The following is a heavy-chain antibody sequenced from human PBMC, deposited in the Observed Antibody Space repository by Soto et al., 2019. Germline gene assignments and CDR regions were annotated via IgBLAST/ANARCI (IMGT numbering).Heavy chain of an antibody. J-gene: IGHJ4*02. CDR1: GGFISSYY. CDR3: ARANYYGSGAPVDFDY. Sequence: ETLSLTCTVSGGFISSYYWSWIRQPPGQGLEWIGYIYYSGSTNYNPSLKSRVTISVDTSKNQFSLKLSSVTAADTAVYYCARANYYGSGAPVDFDYWGQGTLVTVSS. D-gene: IGHD3-10*01. CDR2: IYYSGST. V-gene: IGHV4-59*01.